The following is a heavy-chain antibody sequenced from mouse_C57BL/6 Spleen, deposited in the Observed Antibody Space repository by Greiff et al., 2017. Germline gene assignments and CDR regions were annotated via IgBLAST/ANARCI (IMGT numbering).Heavy chain of an antibody. CDR2: IHPNSGST. J-gene: IGHJ3*01. D-gene: IGHD2-2*01. Sequence: QVQLQQPGAELVKPGASVKLSCKASGYTFTSYWIPWVKQRPGQGLEWIGIIHPNSGSTNYNEKFKSKATLTVDTSSSTAYMQLSSLTSEDSAVYYCARRASMVTDWFAYWGQGTLVTVSA. CDR3: ARRASMVTDWFAY. CDR1: GYTFTSYW. V-gene: IGHV1-64*01.